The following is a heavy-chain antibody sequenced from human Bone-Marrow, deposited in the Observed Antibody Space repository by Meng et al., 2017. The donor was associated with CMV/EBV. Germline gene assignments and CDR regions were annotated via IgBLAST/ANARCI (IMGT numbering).Heavy chain of an antibody. Sequence: NWRSWVRQPPGQGLDWIGEIYHIGKTYYNPFLKRRVTISIAKSTNHFSLTLNSVTAADTAVYYCASNRGGRTVFGVVTRRYSWFDPWGQGTLVTVSS. V-gene: IGHV4-4*02. CDR2: IYHIGKT. CDR3: ASNRGGRTVFGVVTRRYSWFDP. J-gene: IGHJ5*02. D-gene: IGHD3-3*01. CDR1: NW.